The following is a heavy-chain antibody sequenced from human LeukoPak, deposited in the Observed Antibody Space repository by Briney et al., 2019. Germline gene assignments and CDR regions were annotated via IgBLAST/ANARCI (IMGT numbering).Heavy chain of an antibody. V-gene: IGHV4-31*03. Sequence: PSETLSLTCTVSGGSISSGGYYWSWIRQHPGKGLEWIGYIYYSGSTYYNPSLKSRVTISVDTSKNQFSLKLSSVTAADTAVYYGARVVYYSIEWHYFDYWGQGTLVTVSS. CDR1: GGSISSGGYY. J-gene: IGHJ4*02. CDR2: IYYSGST. D-gene: IGHD5-12*01. CDR3: ARVVYYSIEWHYFDY.